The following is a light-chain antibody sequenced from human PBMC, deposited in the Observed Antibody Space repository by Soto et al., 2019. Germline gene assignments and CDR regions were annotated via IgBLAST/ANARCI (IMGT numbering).Light chain of an antibody. V-gene: IGLV2-14*01. CDR3: SSYTSSSTYV. J-gene: IGLJ1*01. Sequence: QSALTQPASVSGSPGQSITISRTGTSSDVGGYNYVSWYQQHPGKAPKLMIYDVSNRPSGVSNRFSGSKSGNTASLTISGLHAEDEADYYCSSYTSSSTYVFGTGTKVTVL. CDR2: DVS. CDR1: SSDVGGYNY.